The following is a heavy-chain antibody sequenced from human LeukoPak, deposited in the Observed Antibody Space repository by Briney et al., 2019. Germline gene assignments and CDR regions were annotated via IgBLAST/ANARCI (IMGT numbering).Heavy chain of an antibody. J-gene: IGHJ4*02. V-gene: IGHV4-39*07. CDR1: GGSISSSSYY. CDR2: IYYSGST. CDR3: ARVTGYMIEDYFDY. Sequence: SETLSLTCTVSGGSISSSSYYWGWIRQPPGKGLEWIGSIYYSGSTYYNPSLKSRVTISVKTSKNQFSLKLSSVTAADTAVYYCARVTGYMIEDYFDYWGQGTLVTVSS. D-gene: IGHD3-22*01.